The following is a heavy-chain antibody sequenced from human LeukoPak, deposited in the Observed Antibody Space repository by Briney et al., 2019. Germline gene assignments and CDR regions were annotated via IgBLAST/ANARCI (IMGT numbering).Heavy chain of an antibody. CDR2: IYYSGST. CDR3: ARGIQDDQGCNWNLFDY. CDR1: GGSISTHY. V-gene: IGHV4-59*11. Sequence: PSETLSLTCTVSGGSISTHYWSWIRQSPGRGLEWIGYIYYSGSTNYNPSLKSRVTISVDTSKNQFSLKLSSVTAADTAVYYCARGIQDDQGCNWNLFDYWGQGTLVTVSS. J-gene: IGHJ4*02. D-gene: IGHD1-7*01.